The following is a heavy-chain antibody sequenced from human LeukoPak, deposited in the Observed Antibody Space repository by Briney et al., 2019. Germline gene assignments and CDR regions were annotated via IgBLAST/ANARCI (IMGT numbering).Heavy chain of an antibody. CDR1: GGSISSYY. CDR2: INHSGST. D-gene: IGHD3-9*01. CDR3: ARGSVRYFDWSTHFDY. V-gene: IGHV4-34*01. J-gene: IGHJ4*02. Sequence: SETLSLTCTVSGGSISSYYWSWIRQPPGKGLEWIGEINHSGSTNYNPSLKSRVTISVDTSKNQFSLKLSSVTAADTAVYYCARGSVRYFDWSTHFDYWGQGTLVTVSS.